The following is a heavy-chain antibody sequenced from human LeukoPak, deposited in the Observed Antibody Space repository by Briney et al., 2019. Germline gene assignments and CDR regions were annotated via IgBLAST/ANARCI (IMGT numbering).Heavy chain of an antibody. CDR2: IIPIFGTA. CDR1: GGTFSSYA. D-gene: IGHD3-22*01. Sequence: ASVKVSCKASGGTFSSYAISWVRQAPGQGLEWMGGIIPIFGTANYAQKFQGRVAITAVESMSTVYMELSSLRSEDTAVYYCARDLPTDPDYYDSSGYYIWGQGTLVTVSS. V-gene: IGHV1-69*13. CDR3: ARDLPTDPDYYDSSGYYI. J-gene: IGHJ4*02.